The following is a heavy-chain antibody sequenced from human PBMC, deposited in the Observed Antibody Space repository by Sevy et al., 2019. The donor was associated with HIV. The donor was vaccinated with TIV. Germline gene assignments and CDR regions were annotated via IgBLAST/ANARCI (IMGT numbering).Heavy chain of an antibody. V-gene: IGHV3-33*01. CDR3: AREGGYCSGGSCWGAFDI. J-gene: IGHJ3*02. CDR2: IWYDGSNK. D-gene: IGHD2-15*01. CDR1: GFTFSSYG. Sequence: GGSLRLSCAASGFTFSSYGMHWVRQAPGKGLEWVAVIWYDGSNKYYADSVKGRFSISRDNSKNTLYLQMNSLRAEDTAVYYCAREGGYCSGGSCWGAFDIWGQGTMVTVSS.